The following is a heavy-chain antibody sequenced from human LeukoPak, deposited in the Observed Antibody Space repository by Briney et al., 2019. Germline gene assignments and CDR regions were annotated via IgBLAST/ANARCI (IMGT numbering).Heavy chain of an antibody. CDR2: IRWNSGTI. CDR3: AKDIRSYYDSSAIDY. Sequence: GGSLGLSCAASGFTFDDYAMHWVRQAPGKGLEWVSGIRWNSGTIGYADSVKGRFTISRDNAKNSLYLQMNSLRAEDMALYYCAKDIRSYYDSSAIDYWGQGTLVTVSS. J-gene: IGHJ4*02. CDR1: GFTFDDYA. V-gene: IGHV3-9*03. D-gene: IGHD3-22*01.